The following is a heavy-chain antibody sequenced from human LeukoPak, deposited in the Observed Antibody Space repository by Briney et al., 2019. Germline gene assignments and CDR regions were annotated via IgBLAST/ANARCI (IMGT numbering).Heavy chain of an antibody. CDR1: GGTFSSYA. Sequence: SVKVSCRASGGTFSSYAISWVRQAPGQGLEWMGGIIPIFGTANYAQKFQGRVTITTDESTSTAYMELSSLRSEDTAVYYCARTYYYDSYFDYWGQGTLVTVSS. CDR2: IIPIFGTA. V-gene: IGHV1-69*05. J-gene: IGHJ4*02. CDR3: ARTYYYDSYFDY. D-gene: IGHD3-22*01.